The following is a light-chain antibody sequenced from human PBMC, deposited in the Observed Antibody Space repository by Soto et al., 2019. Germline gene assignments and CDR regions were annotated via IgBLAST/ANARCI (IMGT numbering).Light chain of an antibody. V-gene: IGLV4-69*01. CDR3: QTWGTGIPVV. Sequence: QPVLTQSPSASASLGASVKLTCTLSSGHSNYAIAWHQQKPGKGPRYLMNVNSDGSHIKGDGIPDRFSGSSSGAERYLTISSLQSEDEADYYCQTWGTGIPVVFGGGTQLTVL. J-gene: IGLJ7*01. CDR1: SGHSNYA. CDR2: VNSDGSH.